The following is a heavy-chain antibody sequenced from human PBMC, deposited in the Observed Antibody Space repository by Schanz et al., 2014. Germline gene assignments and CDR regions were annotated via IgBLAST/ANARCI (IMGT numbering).Heavy chain of an antibody. V-gene: IGHV1-18*01. J-gene: IGHJ4*02. CDR1: GYIFINSG. CDR2: ISVYNHNK. CDR3: ARDAADFYDILTEEDY. D-gene: IGHD3-9*01. Sequence: QVHLVQSGAEVKRPGATVKVSCKASGYIFINSGISWVRQAPGQGLEWMGWISVYNHNKEYDQKFQGRVTMTTDTSTSTAYMELRSLRSDDTAVYYCARDAADFYDILTEEDYWGQGTLXTVSS.